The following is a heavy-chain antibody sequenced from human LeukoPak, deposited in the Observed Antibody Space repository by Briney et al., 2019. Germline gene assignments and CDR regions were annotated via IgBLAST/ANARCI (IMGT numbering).Heavy chain of an antibody. CDR1: GGTFSSYA. V-gene: IGHV1-69*06. Sequence: SVKVSCKASGGTFSSYAISWVRQAPGQGLEWMGGIIPIFGTANYAQKFQGRVTITADKSTSTAFMELSSLRTEDTAVFYCARAAARPHYYYYYYMDVWGKGTTVTVSS. D-gene: IGHD6-6*01. CDR2: IIPIFGTA. CDR3: ARAAARPHYYYYYYMDV. J-gene: IGHJ6*03.